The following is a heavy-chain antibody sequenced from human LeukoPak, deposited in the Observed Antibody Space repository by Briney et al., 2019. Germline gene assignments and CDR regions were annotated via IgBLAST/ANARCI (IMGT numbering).Heavy chain of an antibody. D-gene: IGHD3-10*01. CDR3: TKHSGSPVENRVYHYGMDV. CDR1: GFTFINAW. CDR2: IKSKTDGGTT. V-gene: IGHV3-15*01. Sequence: GGSLRLSCAAPGFTFINAWMSWVRQAPGKGLEWVGRIKSKTDGGTTDYPAPVKGRFTISRDDSKNTLYLQMNSLKTEDTAVYYCTKHSGSPVENRVYHYGMDVWGQGTTVTVSS. J-gene: IGHJ6*02.